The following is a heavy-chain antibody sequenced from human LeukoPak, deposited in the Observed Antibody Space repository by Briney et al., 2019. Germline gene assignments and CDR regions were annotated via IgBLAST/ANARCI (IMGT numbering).Heavy chain of an antibody. CDR3: AKDKDQGSGGSWDY. CDR2: ITIRGDGT. CDR1: GFTFSTCA. J-gene: IGHJ4*02. D-gene: IGHD2-15*01. Sequence: GGSLRLSCETSGFTFSTCAMSWVRQAPGKGLEWVSSITIRGDGTYYADSVEGRFTISRDNSKNTLYLQMNSLRAEDTAVYYCAKDKDQGSGGSWDYWGQGTLVTVSS. V-gene: IGHV3-23*01.